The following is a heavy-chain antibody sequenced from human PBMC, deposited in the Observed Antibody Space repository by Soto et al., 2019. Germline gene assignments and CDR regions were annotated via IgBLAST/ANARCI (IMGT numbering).Heavy chain of an antibody. J-gene: IGHJ4*02. CDR3: AKESRYYGDPPVPSEKKIDY. CDR2: ISSSSNTT. CDR1: GFTFSSYS. V-gene: IGHV3-48*01. D-gene: IGHD4-17*01. Sequence: GGSLRLSCAASGFTFSSYSMSWVRQAPGKGLEWISYISSSSNTTYYADSVKGRFTISRDNSKNTLYLQMNSLRAEDTAVYYCAKESRYYGDPPVPSEKKIDYWGQGTLVTVSS.